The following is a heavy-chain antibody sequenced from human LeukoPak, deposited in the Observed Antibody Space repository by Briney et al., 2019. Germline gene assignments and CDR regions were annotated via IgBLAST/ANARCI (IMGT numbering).Heavy chain of an antibody. V-gene: IGHV1-2*02. Sequence: GASVKVSCKASGYTFTGYYMHWVRQAPGQGLEWMGWINPNSGSTNYAQKFQGRVTMTRDTSISTAYMELSRLRSDDTAVYYCARPDYYDSSGLDYWGQGTLVTVSS. CDR3: ARPDYYDSSGLDY. J-gene: IGHJ4*02. D-gene: IGHD3-22*01. CDR2: INPNSGST. CDR1: GYTFTGYY.